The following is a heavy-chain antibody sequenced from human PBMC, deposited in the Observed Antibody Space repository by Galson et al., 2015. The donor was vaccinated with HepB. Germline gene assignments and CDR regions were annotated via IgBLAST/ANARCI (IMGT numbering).Heavy chain of an antibody. CDR1: GFTFSSYS. CDR2: ISSSSSYI. CDR3: ARVLLGLRLPDGMDV. D-gene: IGHD5/OR15-5a*01. Sequence: SLRLSCAASGFTFSSYSMNWVRQAPGKGLEWVSSISSSSSYIYYADSVKGRFTISRDNAKNSLYLQMNSLRAEDTAVYYCARVLLGLRLPDGMDVWGQGTTVTVSS. J-gene: IGHJ6*02. V-gene: IGHV3-21*01.